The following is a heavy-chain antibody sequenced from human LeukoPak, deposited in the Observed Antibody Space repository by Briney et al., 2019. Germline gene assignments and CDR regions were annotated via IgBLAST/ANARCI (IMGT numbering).Heavy chain of an antibody. V-gene: IGHV3-23*01. D-gene: IGHD6-13*01. CDR1: GFTFSSYA. Sequence: GGSLRLSCAASGFTFSSYAMSWFRQAPGKGLEWVSAISGSGGSTYYADSVKGRFTISRDNSKNTLYLQMNSLRAEDTAVYYCAKDQFEAAAGPGGHYWGQGTLVTVSS. CDR2: ISGSGGST. J-gene: IGHJ4*02. CDR3: AKDQFEAAAGPGGHY.